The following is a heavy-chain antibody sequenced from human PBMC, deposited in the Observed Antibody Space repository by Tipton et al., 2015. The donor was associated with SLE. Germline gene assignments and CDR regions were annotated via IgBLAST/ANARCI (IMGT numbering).Heavy chain of an antibody. CDR1: GGSISSYY. D-gene: IGHD3-10*01. Sequence: TLSLTCTVSGGSISSYYWSWIRQPPGKGLEWIGYIYYSGSTNYNPSLKSRVIISVDTSKNQFSLKLSSVTAADTAVYYCARVRGRGYFQHWGQGTLVTVSS. CDR2: IYYSGST. CDR3: ARVRGRGYFQH. J-gene: IGHJ1*01. V-gene: IGHV4-59*01.